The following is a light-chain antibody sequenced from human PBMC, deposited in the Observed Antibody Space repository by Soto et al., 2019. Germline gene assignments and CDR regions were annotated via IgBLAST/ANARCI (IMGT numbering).Light chain of an antibody. Sequence: QNVVTQEPAVSVSPGGTVTLTCGLRSAPLSTTYYPAWCQQAPGQPPRTLIYSTNTRSSGVPDRFSGSIRGNKAALTITGAQADDEAYYYCLLYMGNGIYLFGPGTKVTVL. CDR3: LLYMGNGIYL. J-gene: IGLJ1*01. CDR2: STN. V-gene: IGLV8-61*01. CDR1: SAPLSTTYY.